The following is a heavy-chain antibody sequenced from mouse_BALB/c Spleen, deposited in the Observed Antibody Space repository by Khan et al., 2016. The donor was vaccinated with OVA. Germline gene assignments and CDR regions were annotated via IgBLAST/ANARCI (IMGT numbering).Heavy chain of an antibody. Sequence: QLEESGPGLVKPSQSLSLTCTATGYSITTNYVWYWNRQFPGNKLEWMGYISYSGSTSYNPSLKSRISITRDTSKNQFFLHLNSVTTEDTATYCGEGKNNYGDAVDYWGQGTSVTVSA. D-gene: IGHD1-2*01. J-gene: IGHJ4*01. V-gene: IGHV3-2*02. CDR1: GYSITTNYV. CDR3: EGKNNYGDAVDY. CDR2: ISYSGST.